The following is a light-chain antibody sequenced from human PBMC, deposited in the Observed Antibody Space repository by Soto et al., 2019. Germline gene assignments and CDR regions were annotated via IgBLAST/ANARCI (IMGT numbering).Light chain of an antibody. Sequence: EIVLTQSPGTLSLSPGERDTLSCRASQSVSSTYLAWYQQKPCQAPRLLISGASSRATGIPDRFSGSGSGTDFTLIFSRLEPEDFAVYYCQQYGRSSTFGQGTKVDIK. J-gene: IGKJ1*01. V-gene: IGKV3-20*01. CDR2: GAS. CDR1: QSVSSTY. CDR3: QQYGRSST.